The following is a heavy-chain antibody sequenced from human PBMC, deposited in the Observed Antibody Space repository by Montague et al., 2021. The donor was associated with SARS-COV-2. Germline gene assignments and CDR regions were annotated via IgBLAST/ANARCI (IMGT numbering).Heavy chain of an antibody. Sequence: SETLSLTCAISGGSFSNYYWSWIRQPPGKGLEWIGEVNQSGTTIYNPSVKSGVTISVDTSKNQFYLRLNSVTAADTAVYYCARGRQTVVVPGVGAAWRAFDIWGQGTMVTVSS. D-gene: IGHD2-2*01. CDR2: VNQSGTT. CDR1: GGSFSNYY. V-gene: IGHV4-34*01. J-gene: IGHJ3*02. CDR3: ARGRQTVVVPGVGAAWRAFDI.